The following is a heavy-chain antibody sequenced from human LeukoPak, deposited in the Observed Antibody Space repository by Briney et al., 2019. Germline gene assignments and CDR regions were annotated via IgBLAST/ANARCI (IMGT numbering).Heavy chain of an antibody. CDR3: ARAPTNWVYFGS. J-gene: IGHJ4*02. CDR2: INSDGSST. Sequence: GGSLRLSCAASGFTFSNYWMHWVRQAPGKGLVWVSRINSDGSSTTYADSVKGRFTISRDNAKNTLYLQMNSLRAEDTAVYYCARAPTNWVYFGSWGQGTLVTVSS. D-gene: IGHD7-27*01. CDR1: GFTFSNYW. V-gene: IGHV3-74*01.